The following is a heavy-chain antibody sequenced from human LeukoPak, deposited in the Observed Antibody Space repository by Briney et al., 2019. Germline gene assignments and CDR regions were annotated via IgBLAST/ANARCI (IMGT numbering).Heavy chain of an antibody. D-gene: IGHD6-13*01. V-gene: IGHV3-7*01. Sequence: GGSLGLSCAASGFTFSSYWMSWVRQAPGKGLKCVANIKQDGSEKYYVDSVKGRFTISRDNAKNSPYLQMNSLRAEDTAVYYCARRIAAAGRYYYGMDVWGQGTTLTVSS. CDR2: IKQDGSEK. CDR3: ARRIAAAGRYYYGMDV. CDR1: GFTFSSYW. J-gene: IGHJ6*02.